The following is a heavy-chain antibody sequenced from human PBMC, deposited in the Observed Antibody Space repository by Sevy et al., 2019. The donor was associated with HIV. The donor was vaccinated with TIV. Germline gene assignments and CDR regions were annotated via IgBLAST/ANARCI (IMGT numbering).Heavy chain of an antibody. CDR2: ISYDGSNK. V-gene: IGHV3-30-3*01. Sequence: GGSLRLSCAASGFTFSTYAMHWVRQAPGKGLEWVAVISYDGSNKYYADSVKGRFTISRDNSKCTLYLQMNSLRAEDTAVYYCARGGDYYGSGSSQYYFDYWGQGTLVTVSS. CDR1: GFTFSTYA. CDR3: ARGGDYYGSGSSQYYFDY. J-gene: IGHJ4*02. D-gene: IGHD3-10*01.